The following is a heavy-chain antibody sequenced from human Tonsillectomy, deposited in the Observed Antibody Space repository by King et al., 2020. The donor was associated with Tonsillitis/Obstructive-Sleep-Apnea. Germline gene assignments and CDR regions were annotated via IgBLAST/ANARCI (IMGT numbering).Heavy chain of an antibody. CDR1: GFTFSNFA. CDR2: ISYDGSNK. J-gene: IGHJ4*02. Sequence: VQLVESGGGVVQPGRSLRLSCAASGFTFSNFAMLWVRQAPGRXLEWVSVISYDGSNKYYANSVKGRFTISRDNSKNTLSLQMNSLRADDTAVYYCARDREAARRGGYFDYWGQXXLVTVSS. V-gene: IGHV3-30*04. D-gene: IGHD6-6*01. CDR3: ARDREAARRGGYFDY.